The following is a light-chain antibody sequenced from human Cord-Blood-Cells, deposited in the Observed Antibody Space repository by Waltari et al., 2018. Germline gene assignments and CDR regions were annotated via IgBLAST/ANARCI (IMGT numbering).Light chain of an antibody. V-gene: IGKV1-33*01. Sequence: DIQMTQSPSSLSASVGDRVTITCQASQDISNYLNWYQQKPGKAPKLLIYDASNLETGVPARFSGSGSGTDFTFTISSLQPEDSATYYCQQYDNLPLTFGGWTKVEIK. CDR1: QDISNY. CDR2: DAS. CDR3: QQYDNLPLT. J-gene: IGKJ4*01.